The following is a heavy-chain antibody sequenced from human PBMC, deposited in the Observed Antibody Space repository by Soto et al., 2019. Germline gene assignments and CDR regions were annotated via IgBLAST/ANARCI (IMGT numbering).Heavy chain of an antibody. CDR1: GSTFSNYD. CDR2: ISFDGSKT. V-gene: IGHV3-30*03. Sequence: QVQLVQSGGGVVQPGRSLSLSCEASGSTFSNYDMDWVRQAPGKGLEWVAIISFDGSKTYYADSVKGRFTVSRDNSKNTLFLQMNSLRPGDTAVYYCARDWLRRDDILTPSWNFNLWGQGTLVTAS. CDR3: ARDWLRRDDILTPSWNFNL. D-gene: IGHD3-9*01. J-gene: IGHJ2*01.